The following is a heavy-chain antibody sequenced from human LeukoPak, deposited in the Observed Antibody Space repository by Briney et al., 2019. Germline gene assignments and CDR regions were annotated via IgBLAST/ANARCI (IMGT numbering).Heavy chain of an antibody. Sequence: GGSLRLSCAASGFTFTSYAMSWVRQAPGKGLEWVSAISGGGGSTYYADSVKGRFTISRDNSDNSLALQMNSLRAEDTAVYYCARDRWLHRLYFDLWGRGTLVTVSS. CDR3: ARDRWLHRLYFDL. CDR2: ISGGGGST. V-gene: IGHV3-23*01. J-gene: IGHJ2*01. CDR1: GFTFTSYA. D-gene: IGHD5-12*01.